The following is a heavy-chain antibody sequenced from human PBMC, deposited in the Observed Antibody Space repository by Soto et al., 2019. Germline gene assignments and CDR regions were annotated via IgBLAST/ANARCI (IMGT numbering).Heavy chain of an antibody. CDR1: GFTFSSYW. V-gene: IGHV3-7*03. D-gene: IGHD3-10*01. J-gene: IGHJ4*02. CDR2: IKQDGSEK. Sequence: PGGSLRLSCAASGFTFSSYWMSWVRQAPGKGLEWVANIKQDGSEKYYVDSVKGRFTISRDNAKNSLYLQMNSLRAEDTAVYYCARVSVRWGSGSYYIPDGPYFDYWGQGTLVTVSS. CDR3: ARVSVRWGSGSYYIPDGPYFDY.